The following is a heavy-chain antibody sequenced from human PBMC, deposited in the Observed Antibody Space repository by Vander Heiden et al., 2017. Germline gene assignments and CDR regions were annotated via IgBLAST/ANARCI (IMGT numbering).Heavy chain of an antibody. CDR2: IYYSGST. D-gene: IGHD3-10*01. CDR1: GGSIRSGDYY. J-gene: IGHJ4*02. Sequence: QVQLQESGPGLVKPSQTLSLPCTVSGGSIRSGDYYWSWIRQPPGKGLEWIGYIYYSGSTYYNPSLKSRVTISVDTSKNQFSLKLSSVTAADTAVYYCARDRVLLWFGESDVWGQGTLVTVSS. V-gene: IGHV4-30-4*01. CDR3: ARDRVLLWFGESDV.